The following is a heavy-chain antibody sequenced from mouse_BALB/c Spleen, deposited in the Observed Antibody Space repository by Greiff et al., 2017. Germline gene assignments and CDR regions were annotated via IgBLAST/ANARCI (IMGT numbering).Heavy chain of an antibody. Sequence: VKLMESGPELVRPGVSVKISCKGSGYTFTDYAMHWVKQSHAKSLEWIGVISTYYGNTNYNQKFKGKATMTVDKSSSTAYMELARLTSEDSAIYYCARGGARATSDYAMDYWGQGTSVTVSS. CDR3: ARGGARATSDYAMDY. J-gene: IGHJ4*01. D-gene: IGHD3-1*01. CDR2: ISTYYGNT. CDR1: GYTFTDYA. V-gene: IGHV1-67*01.